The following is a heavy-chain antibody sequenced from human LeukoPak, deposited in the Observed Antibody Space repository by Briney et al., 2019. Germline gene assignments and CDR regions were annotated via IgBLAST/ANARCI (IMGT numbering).Heavy chain of an antibody. CDR2: INPNSGGT. V-gene: IGHV1-2*02. Sequence: ASVKVSCKASGYTFTGYYMHWVRQAPGQGLEWMGWINPNSGGTDYAQKFQGRVTMTRDTSISTAYMELSRLRSDDTAVYYCARSVYDFWSGYYFYWGQGTLVTVSS. CDR1: GYTFTGYY. D-gene: IGHD3-3*01. CDR3: ARSVYDFWSGYYFY. J-gene: IGHJ4*02.